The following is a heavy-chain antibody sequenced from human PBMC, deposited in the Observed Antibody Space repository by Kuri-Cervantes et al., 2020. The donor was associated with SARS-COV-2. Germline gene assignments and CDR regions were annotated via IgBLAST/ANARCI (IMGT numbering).Heavy chain of an antibody. V-gene: IGHV4-39*01. D-gene: IGHD3-22*01. J-gene: IGHJ4*02. Sequence: SETLSLTCTVSGGSISSSSYYWGWIRQPPGKGLEWIGSIYYSGSTSYNPSLGSRGTISIDTSRNLFSLSLSSVTAADTSLYFCARQRDSQFDYWGQGTLVTVSS. CDR2: IYYSGST. CDR1: GGSISSSSYY. CDR3: ARQRDSQFDY.